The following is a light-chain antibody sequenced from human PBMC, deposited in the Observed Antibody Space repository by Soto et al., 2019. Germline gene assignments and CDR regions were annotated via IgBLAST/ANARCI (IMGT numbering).Light chain of an antibody. CDR3: QQYHTYRT. CDR2: DAS. V-gene: IGKV1-5*01. J-gene: IGKJ1*01. CDR1: QSISHW. Sequence: DIQMTQSPYSLSTSVGDRVIITCRASQSISHWLAWYQQKPGKAPKLLISDASILESGVPSRFSGSTSGTEFTLTISSLQPDDFATYYCQQYHTYRTFGQGTKVDIK.